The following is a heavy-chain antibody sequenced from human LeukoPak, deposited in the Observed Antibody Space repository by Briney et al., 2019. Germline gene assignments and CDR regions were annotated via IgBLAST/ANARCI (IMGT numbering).Heavy chain of an antibody. J-gene: IGHJ4*02. Sequence: PGGSLRLSCAASGFSLSTYWMSWVRQAPGEGLEWVANIKQDGGEKYYVDSVKGRFTISRDNGKNSLSLQMNSLRAEDTAVYYCARGRYCSTTSCYYFDYWGQGTLVTVSS. CDR3: ARGRYCSTTSCYYFDY. D-gene: IGHD2-2*01. CDR2: IKQDGGEK. V-gene: IGHV3-7*04. CDR1: GFSLSTYW.